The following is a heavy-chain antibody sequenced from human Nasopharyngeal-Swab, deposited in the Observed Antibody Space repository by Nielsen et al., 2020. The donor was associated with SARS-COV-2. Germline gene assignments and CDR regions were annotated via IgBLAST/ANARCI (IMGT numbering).Heavy chain of an antibody. D-gene: IGHD3-22*01. Sequence: WIRQCPGKGLEWIGYIYYSGSTYYNPSLKSRVTISVDTSKNQFSLELSSVTAADTAVYYCARGFVGAYYDSNLDVWGKGTTVTVSS. CDR3: ARGFVGAYYDSNLDV. J-gene: IGHJ6*04. V-gene: IGHV4-31*02. CDR2: IYYSGST.